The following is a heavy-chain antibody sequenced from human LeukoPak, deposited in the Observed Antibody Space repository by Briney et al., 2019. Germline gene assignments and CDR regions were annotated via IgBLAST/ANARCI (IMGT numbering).Heavy chain of an antibody. V-gene: IGHV3-21*01. CDR2: ISSSSSYI. D-gene: IGHD3-10*01. Sequence: GGSLRLSCAASGFTFSSYSMNWVRQAPGKGLEWVSSISSSSSYIYYADSVKGRFTISRDNAKNSLYLQMNSLRAEDTAVYYCARGRLLWFGEVLDWGQGTLVTVSS. CDR1: GFTFSSYS. CDR3: ARGRLLWFGEVLD. J-gene: IGHJ4*02.